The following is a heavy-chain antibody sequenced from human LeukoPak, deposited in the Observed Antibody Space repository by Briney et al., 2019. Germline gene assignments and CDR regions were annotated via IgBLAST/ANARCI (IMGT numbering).Heavy chain of an antibody. CDR1: GYTFTSYD. Sequence: ASVKVSCKASGYTFTSYDINWVRQATGQGLEWMGWMNPNSGDTGYAQKFQGRVTMTRNTSISTAYMELSSLRSEDTAVYYCARGRPEYYDILTGYEDYWGQGTLVTVSS. CDR3: ARGRPEYYDILTGYEDY. CDR2: MNPNSGDT. J-gene: IGHJ4*02. D-gene: IGHD3-9*01. V-gene: IGHV1-8*01.